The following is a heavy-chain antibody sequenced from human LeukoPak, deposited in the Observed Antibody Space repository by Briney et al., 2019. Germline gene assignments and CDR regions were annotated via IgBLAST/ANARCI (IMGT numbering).Heavy chain of an antibody. CDR1: GYSISSGYY. V-gene: IGHV4-4*07. J-gene: IGHJ4*02. Sequence: SETLSLTCTVSGYSISSGYYWSWIRQPAGKGLEWIGRIYTSGSTNYNPSLKSRVTMSVDTSKNQFSLKLSSVTAADTAVYYCARGYSGYDSPFDYWGQGTLVTVSS. D-gene: IGHD5-12*01. CDR3: ARGYSGYDSPFDY. CDR2: IYTSGST.